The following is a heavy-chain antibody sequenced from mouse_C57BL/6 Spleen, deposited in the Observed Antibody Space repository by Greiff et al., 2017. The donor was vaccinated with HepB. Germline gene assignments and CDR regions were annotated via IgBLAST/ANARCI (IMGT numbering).Heavy chain of an antibody. CDR1: GYTFTSYW. CDR3: ASGDYDVVSYYAMDY. D-gene: IGHD2-4*01. Sequence: QVQLQQPGAELVKPGASVKLSCKASGYTFTSYWMHWVKQRPGQGLEWIGMIHPNSGSTNYNEKFKSKATLTVDKSSSTAYMQLSSLTSEDSAVYYCASGDYDVVSYYAMDYWGQGTSVTVSS. CDR2: IHPNSGST. V-gene: IGHV1-64*01. J-gene: IGHJ4*01.